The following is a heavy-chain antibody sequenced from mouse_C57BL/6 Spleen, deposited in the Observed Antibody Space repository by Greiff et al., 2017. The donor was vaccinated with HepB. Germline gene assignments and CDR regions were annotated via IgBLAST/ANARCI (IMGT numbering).Heavy chain of an antibody. V-gene: IGHV10-1*01. D-gene: IGHD3-2*02. CDR3: VRQLRPYYAMDY. CDR2: IRSKSNNYAT. J-gene: IGHJ4*01. Sequence: EVKLVESGGGLVQPKGSLKLSCAASGFSFNTYAMNWVRQAPGKGLEWVARIRSKSNNYATYYADSVKDRFTISRDDSESMLYLQMNNLKTEDTAMYYCVRQLRPYYAMDYWGQGTSVTVSS. CDR1: GFSFNTYA.